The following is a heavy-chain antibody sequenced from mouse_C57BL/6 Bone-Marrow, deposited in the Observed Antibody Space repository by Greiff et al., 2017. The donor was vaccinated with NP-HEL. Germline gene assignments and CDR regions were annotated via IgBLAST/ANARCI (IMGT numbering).Heavy chain of an antibody. J-gene: IGHJ2*01. D-gene: IGHD2-2*01. CDR2: IDPETGGT. V-gene: IGHV1-15*01. CDR3: TRDADGYGPYYFDY. CDR1: GYTFTDYE. Sequence: QVHVKQSGAELVRPGASVTLSCKASGYTFTDYEMHWVKQTPVHGLEWIGAIDPETGGTAYNQKFKGKAILTADKSSSTAYMELRSLTSEDSAVYYCTRDADGYGPYYFDYWGQGTTLTVSS.